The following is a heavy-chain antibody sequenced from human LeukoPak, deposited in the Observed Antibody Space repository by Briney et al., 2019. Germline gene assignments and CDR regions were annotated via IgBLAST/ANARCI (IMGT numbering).Heavy chain of an antibody. CDR1: GFTFSGSA. J-gene: IGHJ4*02. CDR2: IRSKANSYAT. D-gene: IGHD6-19*01. V-gene: IGHV3-73*01. CDR3: TSTIAVAERS. Sequence: GGSLRLSCAASGFTFSGSAMQWVRQASGKGLEWVGRIRSKANSYATAYAASVKGRFTISRDDSKNTAYLQMNSLKTEDTAVYYCTSTIAVAERSWGQGTLVTVSS.